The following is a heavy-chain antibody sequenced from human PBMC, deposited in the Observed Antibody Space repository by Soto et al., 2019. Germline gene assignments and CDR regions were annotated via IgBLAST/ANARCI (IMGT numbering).Heavy chain of an antibody. CDR3: ARAKQLGQYYFAS. Sequence: ASVKVSCKASGYTFTSNHMHWVRQAPGQGLEWMGIINPSDGSTIYVEKFQGRVTMTRDTSTSTLYMELSSLRSEDTAVYYCARAKQLGQYYFASWGQGTLVTVTS. J-gene: IGHJ4*02. D-gene: IGHD6-6*01. CDR1: GYTFTSNH. V-gene: IGHV1-46*01. CDR2: INPSDGST.